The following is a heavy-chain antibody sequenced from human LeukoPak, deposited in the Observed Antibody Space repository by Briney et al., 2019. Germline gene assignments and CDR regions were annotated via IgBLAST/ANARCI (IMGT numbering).Heavy chain of an antibody. D-gene: IGHD3-9*01. CDR2: ISSSGRTK. Sequence: GGSLRLSCAASRITFSTYEMNWVRQAPGKGLEWVSYISSSGRTKYYADSVKGRFTISRDNANNSLYLQMNSLRAEDTAVYYCARDKRDILTGYYDYLGQGTLVTVSS. J-gene: IGHJ4*02. CDR1: RITFSTYE. V-gene: IGHV3-48*03. CDR3: ARDKRDILTGYYDY.